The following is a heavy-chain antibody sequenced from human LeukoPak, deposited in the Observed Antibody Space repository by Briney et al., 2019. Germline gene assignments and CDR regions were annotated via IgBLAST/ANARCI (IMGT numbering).Heavy chain of an antibody. D-gene: IGHD6-13*01. V-gene: IGHV3-23*01. CDR1: GFTFSSYG. J-gene: IGHJ4*02. CDR3: AEGSPSSSSWYRRGFDY. Sequence: GGSLRLSCTASGFTFSSYGMTCVRQAPGKGLEWVSAISGSGGSTYYADSVKGRFTISRDNSKNTLYLQMNSLRAEDTAVYYCAEGSPSSSSWYRRGFDYWGQGTLVTVSS. CDR2: ISGSGGST.